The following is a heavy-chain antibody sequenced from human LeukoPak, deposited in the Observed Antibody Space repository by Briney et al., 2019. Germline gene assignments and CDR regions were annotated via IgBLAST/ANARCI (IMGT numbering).Heavy chain of an antibody. CDR3: ARLMGHYDFWSGYSSAEYFQH. V-gene: IGHV4-34*01. J-gene: IGHJ1*01. Sequence: PSETLSLTCAVYGGSFSGYYWSWIRQPPGKGLEWIGEINHSGSTNYNPSLKSRVTISVDTSKNQFSLKLSSVTAADTAVYYCARLMGHYDFWSGYSSAEYFQHWGQGTLVTVSS. CDR1: GGSFSGYY. D-gene: IGHD3-3*01. CDR2: INHSGST.